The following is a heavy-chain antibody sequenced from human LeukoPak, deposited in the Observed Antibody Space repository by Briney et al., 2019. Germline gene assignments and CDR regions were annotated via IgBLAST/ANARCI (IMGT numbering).Heavy chain of an antibody. V-gene: IGHV3-48*03. Sequence: GGSLRLSWAASGFTFSTYEMSWVRQAPGKGLEWDSYISMSGNGDTIYQPDSVKARFTISRDNAENSLYLQMNSLRAEDTAVYFCARARGDWDAFDIWGRGTMVTVSS. CDR2: ISMSGNGDTI. CDR3: ARARGDWDAFDI. CDR1: GFTFSTYE. J-gene: IGHJ3*02. D-gene: IGHD2-21*02.